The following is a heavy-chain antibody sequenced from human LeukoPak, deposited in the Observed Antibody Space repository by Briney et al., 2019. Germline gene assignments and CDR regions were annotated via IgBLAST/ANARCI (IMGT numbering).Heavy chain of an antibody. CDR1: GFTFSSYS. CDR3: ARVLGSTSSNWYLSDAFDI. D-gene: IGHD6-13*01. V-gene: IGHV3-48*01. CDR2: ISSSSTI. Sequence: PGGSLRLSCAASGFTFSSYSMNWVRQAPGKGLEWVSYISSSSTIYYADSVKGRFTISRDNAKNSLYLQMNSLRAEDTAVYYCARVLGSTSSNWYLSDAFDIWGQGTMVTVSS. J-gene: IGHJ3*02.